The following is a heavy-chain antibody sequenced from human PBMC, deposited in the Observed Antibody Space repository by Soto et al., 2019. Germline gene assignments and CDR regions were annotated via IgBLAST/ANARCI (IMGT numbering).Heavy chain of an antibody. Sequence: SETLSLTCSVSGGSIGSYYWSWIRQPPGEGLEWIGYIYKTVSGVSTNYNPSLESRVSISVDTSKNQFSLSLFSLSPADTAVYYCARDPCGYLFDQWGQGIPVTVS. J-gene: IGHJ4*02. V-gene: IGHV4-59*01. CDR2: IYKTVSGVST. CDR1: GGSIGSYY. CDR3: ARDPCGYLFDQ. D-gene: IGHD3-22*01.